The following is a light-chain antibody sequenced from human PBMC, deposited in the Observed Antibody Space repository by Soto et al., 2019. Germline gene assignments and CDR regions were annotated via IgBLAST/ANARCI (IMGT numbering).Light chain of an antibody. J-gene: IGKJ1*01. Sequence: EIVMTQSPATLSVSPGERASLSCRASQSISSNLARYQQKPGQAPRLLIYDASTRATGIPARFSGSGSGTEFTLTISSLQSEDFAVYYCQQYSNWPETFGQGTKVEIK. CDR3: QQYSNWPET. V-gene: IGKV3-15*01. CDR1: QSISSN. CDR2: DAS.